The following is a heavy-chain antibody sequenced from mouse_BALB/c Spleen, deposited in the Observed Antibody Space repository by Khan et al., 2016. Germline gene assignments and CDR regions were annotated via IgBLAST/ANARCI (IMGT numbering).Heavy chain of an antibody. J-gene: IGHJ3*01. V-gene: IGHV14-4*02. Sequence: VQLQQSGAELVRSGASVKLSCTASGFNIKDYYMHWVKQRPEQGLEWIGWIDPENGDTEYAPKFQGKATMTADTSSNTAYLQLSSLTSEDTAVYYCNAEVFAYWGQGTLVTVSA. CDR1: GFNIKDYY. CDR2: IDPENGDT. CDR3: NAEVFAY.